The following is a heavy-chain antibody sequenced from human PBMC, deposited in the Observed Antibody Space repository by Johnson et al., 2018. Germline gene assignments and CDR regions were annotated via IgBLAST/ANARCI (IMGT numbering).Heavy chain of an antibody. CDR3: ASAGYYDFWSGINGAFDI. V-gene: IGHV3-13*01. J-gene: IGHJ3*02. CDR1: GFTFSSYD. Sequence: EVRLLEAGGGLVQPGGSLGLSCAASGFTFSSYDMHWVRQATGKGLEWVSAIGTAGDTYYPGSVKGRFTISRENAKNSLYLQMTSLRAGDTAVYYCASAGYYDFWSGINGAFDIWGQGTMVTVSS. CDR2: IGTAGDT. D-gene: IGHD3-3*01.